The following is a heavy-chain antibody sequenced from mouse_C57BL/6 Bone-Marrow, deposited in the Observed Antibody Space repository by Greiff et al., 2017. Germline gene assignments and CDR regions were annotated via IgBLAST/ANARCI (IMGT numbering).Heavy chain of an antibody. CDR2: IYPGDGDT. Sequence: VQLQQSGPELVKPGASVKISCKASGYAFSSSWMNWVKQRPGKGLEWIGRIYPGDGDTNYNGKFKGKATLTADKSSSTAYMQLSSLTSEDSAVYFCARSGWADYWGQGTTLTVSS. V-gene: IGHV1-82*01. D-gene: IGHD3-2*02. CDR3: ARSGWADY. CDR1: GYAFSSSW. J-gene: IGHJ2*01.